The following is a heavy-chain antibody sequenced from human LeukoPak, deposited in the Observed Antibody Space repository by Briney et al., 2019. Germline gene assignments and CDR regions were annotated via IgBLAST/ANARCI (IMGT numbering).Heavy chain of an antibody. Sequence: SETLSLTCTVSGASISSYYWSWIRQPAGKGLEWIGRIYTSGSTNYNPSLKSRVTMSVDTSKNQFSLKLSSVAAADTAVYYCARESGRDGYNYPYYFDYWGQGTLVTVSS. V-gene: IGHV4-4*07. CDR1: GASISSYY. CDR3: ARESGRDGYNYPYYFDY. D-gene: IGHD5-24*01. J-gene: IGHJ4*02. CDR2: IYTSGST.